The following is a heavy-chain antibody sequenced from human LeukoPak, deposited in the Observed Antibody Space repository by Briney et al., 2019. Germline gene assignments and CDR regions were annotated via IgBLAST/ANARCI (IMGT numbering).Heavy chain of an antibody. Sequence: SETLSLTCSVSGGSISPYYWSWIRQPPGKGLEWIGYIYSSGSANYNPSLKRRVTISVKKTKNHFSLKLIYVTAADTAVYYCARMGGYSGYAAHWGQGGLVTVSS. CDR3: ARMGGYSGYAAH. V-gene: IGHV4-59*08. D-gene: IGHD5-12*01. CDR2: IYSSGSA. J-gene: IGHJ4*02. CDR1: GGSISPYY.